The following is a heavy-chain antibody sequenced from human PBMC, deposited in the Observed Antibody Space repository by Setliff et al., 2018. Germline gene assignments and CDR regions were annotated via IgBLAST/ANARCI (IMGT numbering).Heavy chain of an antibody. J-gene: IGHJ5*02. CDR3: ARINFYDSTAYYYAPHH. CDR1: GDTFSTYA. Sequence: SVKVSCKASGDTFSTYALSWVRQAPGQGLEWMGGVIPLLEATKYAQKFQGRVTITADKSTSTGYMELSSLTSEDTAMYYCARINFYDSTAYYYAPHHWGQGTLVTVSS. V-gene: IGHV1-69*06. CDR2: VIPLLEAT. D-gene: IGHD3-22*01.